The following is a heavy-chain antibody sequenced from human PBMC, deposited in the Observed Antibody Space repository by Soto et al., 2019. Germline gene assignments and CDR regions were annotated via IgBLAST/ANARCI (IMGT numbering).Heavy chain of an antibody. CDR1: AGSISSYY. J-gene: IGHJ3*02. Sequence: SETLSLTCTVSAGSISSYYWSWIRQPPGKGLEWIAFIYNSGNTNYNPSLKSRVTISLDTSKNQFSLKLSSVTAADTAVYYCAIGRTSYDAFDIWGQGTMVTVSS. CDR3: AIGRTSYDAFDI. D-gene: IGHD2-2*01. CDR2: IYNSGNT. V-gene: IGHV4-59*08.